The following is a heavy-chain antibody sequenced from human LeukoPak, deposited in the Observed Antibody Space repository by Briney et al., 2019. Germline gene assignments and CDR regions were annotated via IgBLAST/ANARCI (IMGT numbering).Heavy chain of an antibody. D-gene: IGHD3-16*02. CDR3: VALGICGSYRSTDY. J-gene: IGHJ4*02. CDR2: ISWNSGSI. CDR1: GFTFDDYA. Sequence: GGSLRLSCAASGFTFDDYAMHWVRQAPGKGLEWVSGISWNSGSIGYADSVKGRFTISRDNTKNSLYLQMSSLRAEDTALYYCVALGICGSYRSTDYWGQGTLVTVSS. V-gene: IGHV3-9*01.